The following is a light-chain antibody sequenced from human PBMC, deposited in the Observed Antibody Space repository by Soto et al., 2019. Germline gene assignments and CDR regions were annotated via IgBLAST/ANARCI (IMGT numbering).Light chain of an antibody. V-gene: IGKV3-15*01. Sequence: EIVMTQSPDTLSVSPGERATLYCRASLSVNTNLAWYRQTPGQPPRLLIYGASIRATGIPARFSGSGSGTEFTLTISSLESEDFAVYYCQQYKDWPPLFTFGPGTRVDIK. CDR1: LSVNTN. CDR3: QQYKDWPPLFT. J-gene: IGKJ3*01. CDR2: GAS.